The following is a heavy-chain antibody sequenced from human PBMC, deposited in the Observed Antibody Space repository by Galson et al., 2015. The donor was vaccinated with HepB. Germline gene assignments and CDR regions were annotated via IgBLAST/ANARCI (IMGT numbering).Heavy chain of an antibody. D-gene: IGHD5-18*01. J-gene: IGHJ6*02. CDR1: GYSFTSYW. CDR3: ARPHTAMGNGMDV. CDR2: IYPGDSDT. Sequence: SGAEVKKPGESLKISCKGSGYSFTSYWIGWVRQMPGKGLEGMGIIYPGDSDTRYSPSFQGQVTISADKSISTAYLQWSSLKASDTAMYYCARPHTAMGNGMDVWGQGTTVTVSS. V-gene: IGHV5-51*01.